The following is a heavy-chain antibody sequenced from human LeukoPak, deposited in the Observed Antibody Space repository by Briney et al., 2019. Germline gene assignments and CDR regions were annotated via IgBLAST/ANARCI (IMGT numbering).Heavy chain of an antibody. J-gene: IGHJ3*02. CDR2: ISSSGSTI. V-gene: IGHV3-48*03. CDR1: GFTFSSYE. Sequence: PGGSLRLSCAASGFTFSSYEMNWVRQGPGKGLEWVSYISSSGSTIYYADSVKGRFTISRDNAKNSLYLQMNSLRAEDTAVYYCARDRSPIVATTDAFDIWGQGTMVTVSS. CDR3: ARDRSPIVATTDAFDI. D-gene: IGHD5-12*01.